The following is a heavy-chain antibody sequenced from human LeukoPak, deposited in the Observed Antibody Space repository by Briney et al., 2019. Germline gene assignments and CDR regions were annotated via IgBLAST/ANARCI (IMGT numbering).Heavy chain of an antibody. CDR3: ARDPPERDEYQLLSNWFDP. J-gene: IGHJ5*02. CDR2: IIPILGIA. Sequence: SVKVSCKASGYTFTSYDINWVRQAPGQGLEWMGRIIPILGIANYAQKFQGRVTITADKSTSTAYMELSGLRSEDTAVYYCARDPPERDEYQLLSNWFDPWGQGTLVTVSS. CDR1: GYTFTSYD. V-gene: IGHV1-69*04. D-gene: IGHD2-2*01.